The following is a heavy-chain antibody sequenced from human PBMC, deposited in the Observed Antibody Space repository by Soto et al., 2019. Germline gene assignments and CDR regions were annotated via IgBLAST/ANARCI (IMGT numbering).Heavy chain of an antibody. Sequence: GGSLRLSCAASGFTFSDYYMSWIRQAPGKGLEWVSYISSSGSTIYYADSVKGRFTISRDNAKNSLYLQMNSLRAEDTAVYYCARVSNMEWLRQWRGGYYYYMDVWGKGTTVTVSS. D-gene: IGHD5-12*01. V-gene: IGHV3-11*01. CDR1: GFTFSDYY. CDR3: ARVSNMEWLRQWRGGYYYYMDV. J-gene: IGHJ6*03. CDR2: ISSSGSTI.